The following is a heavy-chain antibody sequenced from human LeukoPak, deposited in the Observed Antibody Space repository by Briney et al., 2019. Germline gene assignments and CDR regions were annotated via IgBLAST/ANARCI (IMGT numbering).Heavy chain of an antibody. D-gene: IGHD2-21*02. CDR3: AKSPCGGDCYSFDY. CDR2: ISWNSGSI. Sequence: GGSLRLSCAASGFTFSSYGMHWVRQAPGKGPEWVSGISWNSGSIGYADSVKGRFTISRDNAKNSLYLQMNSLRAEDMALYYCAKSPCGGDCYSFDYWGQGTLVTVSS. CDR1: GFTFSSYG. J-gene: IGHJ4*02. V-gene: IGHV3-9*03.